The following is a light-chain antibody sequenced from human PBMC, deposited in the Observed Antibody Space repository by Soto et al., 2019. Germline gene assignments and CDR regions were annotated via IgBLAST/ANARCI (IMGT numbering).Light chain of an antibody. V-gene: IGKV1-6*01. CDR3: LQNHNYPRT. Sequence: AIQMTQSPSSLSASVGDRVTITCRASQDISDDVGWYQQTPGKAPKLLISGALRLQSGVPSRFSGSGSGAAFTLPITSLRPEDSATYYCLQNHNYPRTFGQGTKVEI. CDR2: GAL. CDR1: QDISDD. J-gene: IGKJ1*01.